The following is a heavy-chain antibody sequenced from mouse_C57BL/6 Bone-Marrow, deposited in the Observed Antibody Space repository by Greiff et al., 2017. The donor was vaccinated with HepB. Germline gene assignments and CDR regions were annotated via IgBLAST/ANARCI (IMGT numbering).Heavy chain of an antibody. Sequence: VQLKQSGAELVRPGASVKLSCTASGFNTKDDYMHWVKQRPEQGLEWIGWIDPENGDTEYASKFQGKATITADTSSNTAYLQLSSLTSEDTAVYYCTGRGSSGPWFAYWGQGTLVTVSA. D-gene: IGHD1-1*01. CDR2: IDPENGDT. CDR3: TGRGSSGPWFAY. J-gene: IGHJ3*01. CDR1: GFNTKDDY. V-gene: IGHV14-4*01.